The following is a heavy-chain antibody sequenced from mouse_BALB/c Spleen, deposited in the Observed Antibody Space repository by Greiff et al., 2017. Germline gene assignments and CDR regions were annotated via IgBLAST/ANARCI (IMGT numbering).Heavy chain of an antibody. CDR3: AREGYDDEAWFAY. D-gene: IGHD2-14*01. CDR1: GFTFSDYY. Sequence: EVNVVESGGGLVKPGGSLKLSCAASGFTFSDYYMYWVRQTPEKRLEWVATISDGGSYTYYPDSVKGRFTISRDNAKNNLYLQMSSLKSEDTAMYYCAREGYDDEAWFAYWGQGTLVTVSA. CDR2: ISDGGSYT. J-gene: IGHJ3*01. V-gene: IGHV5-4*02.